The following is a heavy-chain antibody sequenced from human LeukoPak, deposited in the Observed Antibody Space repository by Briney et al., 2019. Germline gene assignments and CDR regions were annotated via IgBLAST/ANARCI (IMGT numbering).Heavy chain of an antibody. CDR3: AREREFGSGSYYFDY. D-gene: IGHD6-19*01. Sequence: AASVKVSCKASGYTFTNYYIHWMRQAPGQGPEWMGIINPSGGSPSYESEFQGRVTMTRDTSTSTVYMELSSLRSEDTAVYYCAREREFGSGSYYFDYWGQGTLVTVSS. J-gene: IGHJ4*02. V-gene: IGHV1-46*01. CDR2: INPSGGSP. CDR1: GYTFTNYY.